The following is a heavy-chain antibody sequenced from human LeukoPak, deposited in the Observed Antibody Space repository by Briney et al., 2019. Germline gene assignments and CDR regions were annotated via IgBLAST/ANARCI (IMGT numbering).Heavy chain of an antibody. CDR2: IYYSGST. CDR1: GGSISSGGYY. Sequence: SETLSLTCTVSGGSISSGGYYWSWIRQHPGKGLEWIGYIYYSGSTYYNPSLKSRVTISVDTSKNQFSLKLSSVTAADTAVYYCAKDRVRSHGFDIWGQGTMVTVSS. V-gene: IGHV4-61*08. J-gene: IGHJ3*02. D-gene: IGHD3-22*01. CDR3: AKDRVRSHGFDI.